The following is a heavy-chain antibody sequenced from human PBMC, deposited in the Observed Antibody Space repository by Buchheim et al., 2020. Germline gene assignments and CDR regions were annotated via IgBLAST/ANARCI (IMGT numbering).Heavy chain of an antibody. D-gene: IGHD1-26*01. J-gene: IGHJ4*02. V-gene: IGHV4-59*01. Sequence: QVQLQESGPGLVKPSETLSLTCSVSGGSISSYYWYWIRQPPGKGLEWIGYIYYSGSTNYNPSLKSRVTISVDTSKNQFSLKLSSVTGAETAVYYCARSVGGSTNYWGQGTL. CDR1: GGSISSYY. CDR2: IYYSGST. CDR3: ARSVGGSTNY.